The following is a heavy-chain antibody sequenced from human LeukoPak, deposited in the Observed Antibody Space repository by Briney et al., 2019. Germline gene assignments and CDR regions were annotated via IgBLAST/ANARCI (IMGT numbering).Heavy chain of an antibody. J-gene: IGHJ4*02. V-gene: IGHV3-23*01. CDR3: AKIMAYDFWSGYYGFDY. CDR1: GFTFSNYA. D-gene: IGHD3-3*01. CDR2: ISGSGTST. Sequence: PGGSLRLSCAASGFTFSNYAMSWVRQAPGKGLEWVSGISGSGTSTYYADSVKGRFTISRDNSKNTLYLQMNSLRAEDTAVYYCAKIMAYDFWSGYYGFDYWGQGTLVTVSS.